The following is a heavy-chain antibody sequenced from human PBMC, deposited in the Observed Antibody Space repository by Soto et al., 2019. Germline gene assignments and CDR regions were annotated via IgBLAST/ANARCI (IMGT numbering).Heavy chain of an antibody. CDR1: GYSFTSYW. V-gene: IGHV5-51*01. Sequence: EVQLVQSGAEVKKPGESLKISCKGSGYSFTSYWIAWVRQMPGQGLEWMGIIYPGDSDVTYSPSFQGQVTISADKSINTASLLWGSLKASDTAMYYCARQWGRYTYLDYWGQGTLVTVSS. D-gene: IGHD3-16*01. J-gene: IGHJ4*02. CDR3: ARQWGRYTYLDY. CDR2: IYPGDSDV.